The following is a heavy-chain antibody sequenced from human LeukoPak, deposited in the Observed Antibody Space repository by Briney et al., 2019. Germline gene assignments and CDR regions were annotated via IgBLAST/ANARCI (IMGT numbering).Heavy chain of an antibody. J-gene: IGHJ3*02. D-gene: IGHD6-13*01. CDR2: INPNSGGT. V-gene: IGHV1-2*04. CDR3: ARGGIYSSSWYGITDAFDI. Sequence: ASVKVSCKASGYTFTGYYMHWVRQAPGQGLEWMGWINPNSGGTNYAQKFQGWVTMTRDTSISTAYMELSRLRSDDTAVYYCARGGIYSSSWYGITDAFDIWGQGTMVTVSS. CDR1: GYTFTGYY.